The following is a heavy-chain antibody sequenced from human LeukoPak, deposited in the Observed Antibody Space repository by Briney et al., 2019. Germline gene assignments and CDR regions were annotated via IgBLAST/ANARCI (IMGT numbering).Heavy chain of an antibody. J-gene: IGHJ4*02. Sequence: ASVKVSCKASGYTFTGYYMHWVRQAPGQGLEWMGWVNPNSGGTNYAQKFQGRVTMTRDTSISTAYMELSRLRSDDTAVYYCARERRPSGWYPADYWGQGTLVTVSS. CDR3: ARERRPSGWYPADY. V-gene: IGHV1-2*02. D-gene: IGHD6-19*01. CDR2: VNPNSGGT. CDR1: GYTFTGYY.